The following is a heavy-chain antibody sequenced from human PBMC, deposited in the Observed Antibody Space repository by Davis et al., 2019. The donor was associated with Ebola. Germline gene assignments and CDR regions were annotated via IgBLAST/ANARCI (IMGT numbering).Heavy chain of an antibody. D-gene: IGHD5-18*01. Sequence: MPSETLSLTCTVFGGSISSSTYYWGWIRQPPGKGLEWIGSIYNSGSTYYNPSLESRVTISVDTSKNQLSLKLTSVTATDTAVYYCARPVSPGYTYGYYYYDMDVWGQGTTVTVSS. V-gene: IGHV4-39*01. CDR3: ARPVSPGYTYGYYYYDMDV. CDR1: GGSISSSTYY. CDR2: IYNSGST. J-gene: IGHJ6*02.